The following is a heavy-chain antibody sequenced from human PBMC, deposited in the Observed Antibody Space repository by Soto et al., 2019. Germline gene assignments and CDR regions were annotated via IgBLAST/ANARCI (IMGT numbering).Heavy chain of an antibody. V-gene: IGHV4-39*01. D-gene: IGHD1-7*01. Sequence: ASETLSLTCTVSDGSIRSSSYYWGWIRQPPGKGLEWIGSIHYSGRTYYNPSLKSRVTISVDTSKNQLSLKLSSVTAADTAVFYCARLYSGTRPPDYWGQGSLVTVSS. CDR1: DGSIRSSSYY. CDR2: IHYSGRT. CDR3: ARLYSGTRPPDY. J-gene: IGHJ4*02.